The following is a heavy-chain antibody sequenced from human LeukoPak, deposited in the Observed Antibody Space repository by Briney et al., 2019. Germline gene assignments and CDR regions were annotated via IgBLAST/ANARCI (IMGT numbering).Heavy chain of an antibody. Sequence: GGSLRLSCAASAFTFSSYAMHWVRQAPGKGLEWVAVISYDGSNKYYADSVKGRFTISRDNSKNTLYLQMNSLRAEDTAVYYCARGRYVGSSGWHYYYMDVWGKGTTVTVSS. D-gene: IGHD6-19*01. CDR2: ISYDGSNK. CDR3: ARGRYVGSSGWHYYYMDV. V-gene: IGHV3-30*04. J-gene: IGHJ6*03. CDR1: AFTFSSYA.